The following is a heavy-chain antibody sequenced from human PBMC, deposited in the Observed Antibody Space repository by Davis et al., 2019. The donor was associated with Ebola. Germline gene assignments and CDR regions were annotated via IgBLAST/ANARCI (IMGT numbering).Heavy chain of an antibody. J-gene: IGHJ4*02. CDR3: ARHSSKSNWNYLY. V-gene: IGHV4-39*01. D-gene: IGHD1-7*01. Sequence: MPSETLSLTCTVSGGSISSGSYYWGWIRQPPEKGLEWIGSINYSGNTYYNPSLMSRVTISVDTSKNQFSLKLSSVTAADTAVYYCARHSSKSNWNYLYWGQGTLVTVSS. CDR2: INYSGNT. CDR1: GGSISSGSYY.